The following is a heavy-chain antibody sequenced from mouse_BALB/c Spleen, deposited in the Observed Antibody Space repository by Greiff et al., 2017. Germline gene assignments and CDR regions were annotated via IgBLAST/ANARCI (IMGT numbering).Heavy chain of an antibody. CDR3: ARGRWFAY. V-gene: IGHV1-7*01. J-gene: IGHJ3*01. Sequence: QVQLKESGAELAKPGASVKMSCKASGYTFTSYWMHWVKQRPGQGLEWIGYINPSTGYTEYNQKFKDKATLTADKSSSTAYMQLSSLTSEDSAVYYCARGRWFAYWGQGTLVTVSA. CDR2: INPSTGYT. CDR1: GYTFTSYW.